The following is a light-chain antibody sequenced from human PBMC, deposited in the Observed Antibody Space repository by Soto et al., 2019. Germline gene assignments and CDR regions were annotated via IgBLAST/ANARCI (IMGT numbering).Light chain of an antibody. J-gene: IGLJ2*01. Sequence: QSVLTQPPSASGSPGQSVTISCTGTSSDVGGYNYVSWYQQHPGKAPKLMIYEVSKRPSGVPDRFSGSKSGNTASLTVSGLQAEDEADYYGSSYAGSNNFRVFGGGTKLTVL. CDR3: SSYAGSNNFRV. V-gene: IGLV2-8*01. CDR1: SSDVGGYNY. CDR2: EVS.